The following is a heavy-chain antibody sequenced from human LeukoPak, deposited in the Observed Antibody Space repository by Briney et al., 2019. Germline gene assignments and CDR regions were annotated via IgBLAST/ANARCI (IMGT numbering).Heavy chain of an antibody. CDR3: ARHLRWSTDAFDI. CDR2: IYYSGST. V-gene: IGHV4-59*08. D-gene: IGHD4-23*01. Sequence: SETLSLTCTVSGGSISSYYWSWIRQPPGKGLERIGYIYYSGSTNYNPSLKSRVTISVDTSKNQFSLKLSSVTAADTAVYYCARHLRWSTDAFDIWGQGTMVTVSS. J-gene: IGHJ3*02. CDR1: GGSISSYY.